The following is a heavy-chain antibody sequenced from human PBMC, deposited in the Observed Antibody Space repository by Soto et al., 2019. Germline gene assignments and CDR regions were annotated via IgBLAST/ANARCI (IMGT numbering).Heavy chain of an antibody. CDR1: GGSISSSSYY. CDR2: IYYSGRT. V-gene: IGHV4-39*01. Sequence: PSETLSLTCTVSGGSISSSSYYWGWIRQPPGKGLEWIGNIYYSGRTFYNPSLKSRVTMSVGTSKNQFSLKLSSVTAADTAVYYCATQESSSAAYSYGMDVWGEGTTVTVSS. CDR3: ATQESSSAAYSYGMDV. J-gene: IGHJ6*04. D-gene: IGHD6-6*01.